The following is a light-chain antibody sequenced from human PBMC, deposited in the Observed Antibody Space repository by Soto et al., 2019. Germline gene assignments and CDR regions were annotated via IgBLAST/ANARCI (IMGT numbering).Light chain of an antibody. V-gene: IGLV2-14*01. CDR3: SAYTSSSTLYV. CDR2: DVS. CDR1: SSDVGGYNY. J-gene: IGLJ1*01. Sequence: QSSLTQPASVSGSPGQSITLSCTGTSSDVGGYNYVSWYQQHPGKAPKLMMYDVSNRPSGVSNRFSGSKSGNTASLTISGLQAEDEADYYCSAYTSSSTLYVFGTGTKVTVL.